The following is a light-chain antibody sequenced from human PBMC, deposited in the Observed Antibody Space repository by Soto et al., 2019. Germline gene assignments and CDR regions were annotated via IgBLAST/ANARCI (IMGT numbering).Light chain of an antibody. CDR3: QAWDRRTMV. CDR1: KLGDKY. CDR2: EDS. J-gene: IGLJ2*01. Sequence: SYELTQPPSVSVSPGQTVSITCSGEKLGDKYACWYQQKPGQSPVLVMYEDSKRHSGIPERFFGSNSGNTATLTISGTQAMDEADYYCQAWDRRTMVFGGGTKVTVL. V-gene: IGLV3-1*01.